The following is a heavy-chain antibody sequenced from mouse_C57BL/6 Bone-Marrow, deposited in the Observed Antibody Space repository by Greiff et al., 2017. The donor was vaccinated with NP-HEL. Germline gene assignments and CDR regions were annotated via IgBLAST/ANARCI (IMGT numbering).Heavy chain of an antibody. J-gene: IGHJ4*01. Sequence: EVQLQQSGPELVKPGASVKISCKASGYTFTDYYMNWVKQSHGKSLEWIGDINPNNGGTSYNQKFKGKATLTVDKSSSTAYMELRSLTSEDSAVYYCARKGGVGMDYWGQGTSVTVSS. CDR2: INPNNGGT. CDR1: GYTFTDYY. CDR3: ARKGGVGMDY. V-gene: IGHV1-26*01.